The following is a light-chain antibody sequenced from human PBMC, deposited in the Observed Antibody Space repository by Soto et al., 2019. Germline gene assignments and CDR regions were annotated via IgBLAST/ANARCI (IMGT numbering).Light chain of an antibody. V-gene: IGKV1-39*01. Sequence: DLQMTQSPSSLSASVGDRVTVTCRASQTISTYLNWYQQKPGKAPKLLIHATSRLVSGVPSRFTGSGSGTDFTLTINTLQPEDFATYYCQQRYSTPTFGQGTRLEIK. CDR2: ATS. CDR3: QQRYSTPT. J-gene: IGKJ5*01. CDR1: QTISTY.